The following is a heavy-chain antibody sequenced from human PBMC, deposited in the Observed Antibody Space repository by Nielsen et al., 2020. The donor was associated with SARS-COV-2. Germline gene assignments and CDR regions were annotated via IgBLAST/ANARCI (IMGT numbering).Heavy chain of an antibody. V-gene: IGHV3-49*04. CDR2: ISSKAYGGTT. D-gene: IGHD5-12*01. Sequence: GGSLRLSCTASGFTFGDYSMSWVRQAPGQGLEWVGFISSKAYGGTTEYAASVKGRFTISRDDSKSIAYLQMNSLKTEDTAVYYCTREVATGYYYYGMDVWGQGTTVTVSS. CDR1: GFTFGDYS. CDR3: TREVATGYYYYGMDV. J-gene: IGHJ6*02.